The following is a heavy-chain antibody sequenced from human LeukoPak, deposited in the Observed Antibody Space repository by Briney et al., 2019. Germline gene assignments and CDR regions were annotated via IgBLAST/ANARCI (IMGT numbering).Heavy chain of an antibody. Sequence: PGGSLRLSCAASGFTFSSYGMHWVRQAPGKGLEWVAVISEDGLTKYYADSVKGRFTISRDNSKSTLYLQMNSLRAEDTAVYYCGRYYVMDVWGQGTSVTVSS. CDR3: GRYYVMDV. J-gene: IGHJ6*02. CDR2: ISEDGLTK. CDR1: GFTFSSYG. V-gene: IGHV3-30*03.